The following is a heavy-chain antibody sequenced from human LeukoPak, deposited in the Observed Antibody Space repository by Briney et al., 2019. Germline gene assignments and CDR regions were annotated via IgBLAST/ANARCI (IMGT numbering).Heavy chain of an antibody. CDR2: INHSGST. D-gene: IGHD3-22*01. V-gene: IGHV4-34*01. CDR1: GGSFSGYY. Sequence: SETLSLTCAVYGGSFSGYYWSWIRQPPGKGLEWIGEINHSGSTNYNPSLKSRVTISVDTSKNQFSLKLSSVTAADTAVYYCARDQVIRGMDVWGQGTTVTVSS. J-gene: IGHJ6*02. CDR3: ARDQVIRGMDV.